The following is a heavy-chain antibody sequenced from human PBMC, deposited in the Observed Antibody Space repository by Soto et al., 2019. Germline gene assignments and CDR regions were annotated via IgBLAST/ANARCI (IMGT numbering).Heavy chain of an antibody. Sequence: KASETLSLTCTVSGASISGFYWSWIRKSAGKGLEWIGRIYATGTTDYNPSLKSRVMMSVDTSKKQFSLKLRSVTAADAAVYYCVRDGTKTLRDWFDPWGQGISVTVSS. CDR2: IYATGTT. CDR3: VRDGTKTLRDWFDP. CDR1: GASISGFY. D-gene: IGHD1-1*01. V-gene: IGHV4-4*07. J-gene: IGHJ5*02.